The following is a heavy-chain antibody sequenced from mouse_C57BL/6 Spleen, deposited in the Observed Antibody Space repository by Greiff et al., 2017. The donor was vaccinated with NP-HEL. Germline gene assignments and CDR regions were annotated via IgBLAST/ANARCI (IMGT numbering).Heavy chain of an antibody. CDR2: IYPRSGNT. CDR1: GYTFTSYG. Sequence: VQLQQSGAELARPGASVKLSCKASGYTFTSYGISWVKQRTGQGLEWIGEIYPRSGNTYYNEKFKGKATLTADKSSSTAYMELRSLTSEDSAVYFCARCYDGYYSMDYWGQGTSVTVSS. CDR3: ARCYDGYYSMDY. V-gene: IGHV1-81*01. D-gene: IGHD2-3*01. J-gene: IGHJ4*01.